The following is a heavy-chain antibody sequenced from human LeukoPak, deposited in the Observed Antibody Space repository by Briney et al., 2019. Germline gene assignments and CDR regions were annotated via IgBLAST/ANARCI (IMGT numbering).Heavy chain of an antibody. CDR1: GFTFSSYG. J-gene: IGHJ6*02. Sequence: GRSLRLSCAASGFTFSSYGMHWVRQAPGKGLEWVALIWYDGSNKYYADSVKGRLTISRDNSKNTLYLQMNSLRAEDTAVYYCARGYYYATSGYSPFYYYYGMNVWGQGTTITVSS. V-gene: IGHV3-33*01. CDR2: IWYDGSNK. D-gene: IGHD3-22*01. CDR3: ARGYYYATSGYSPFYYYYGMNV.